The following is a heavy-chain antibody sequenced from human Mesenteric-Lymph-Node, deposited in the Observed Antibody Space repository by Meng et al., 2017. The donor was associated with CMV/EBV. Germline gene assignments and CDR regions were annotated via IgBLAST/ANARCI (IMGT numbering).Heavy chain of an antibody. CDR2: ISSSSSYI. CDR1: GFPFATSW. V-gene: IGHV3-21*01. J-gene: IGHJ4*02. Sequence: GESLKISCAASGFPFATSWMHWVRQAPGKGLEWVSSISSSSSYIYYADSVKGRFTISRDNAKNSLYLQMNSLRAEDTAVYYCASRFLEWQWGQGTLVTVSS. D-gene: IGHD3-3*01. CDR3: ASRFLEWQ.